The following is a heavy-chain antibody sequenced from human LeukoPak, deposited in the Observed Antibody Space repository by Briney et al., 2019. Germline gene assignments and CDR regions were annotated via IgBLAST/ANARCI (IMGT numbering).Heavy chain of an antibody. Sequence: PGRSLRLSCAASGFTFSSYGMHWVRQAPGKGLEWVAFIWYDGSNKYYADSVKGRFTISRDNSKNTLYLQMNSLRAEDTAVYYCAKDARFGELLVGKSYYFDYWGQGTLVTVSS. J-gene: IGHJ4*02. D-gene: IGHD3-10*01. V-gene: IGHV3-33*06. CDR2: IWYDGSNK. CDR1: GFTFSSYG. CDR3: AKDARFGELLVGKSYYFDY.